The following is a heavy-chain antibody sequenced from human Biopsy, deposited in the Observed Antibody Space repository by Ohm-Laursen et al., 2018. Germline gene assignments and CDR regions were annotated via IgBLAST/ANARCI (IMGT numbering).Heavy chain of an antibody. CDR1: GFTFTSYA. J-gene: IGHJ2*01. CDR3: ARDGKRWDYSTYFSWHFDL. Sequence: SLRLSFAASGFTFTSYAMHWVRQAPGKGLEWVAVISYDGSGEYYADSLQGRFIISRDNPKNTVDLQMNSPRAEDTAVYFCARDGKRWDYSTYFSWHFDLWGRGTLVTVSS. V-gene: IGHV3-30*03. CDR2: ISYDGSGE. D-gene: IGHD4-11*01.